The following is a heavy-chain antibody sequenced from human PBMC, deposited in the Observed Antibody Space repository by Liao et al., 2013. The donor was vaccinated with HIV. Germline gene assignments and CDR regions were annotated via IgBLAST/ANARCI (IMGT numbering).Heavy chain of an antibody. Sequence: QVQLQESGPGLVKPSETLSLTCTVSGGSISSYYWSWIRQPPGKGLEWIGYISYSGSTNYNPSLRSRLTISLETSRNQFSLRLTSVTAADTAVYYCARDRGVAAQFDNWGQGALVTVSS. CDR3: ARDRGVAAQFDN. CDR2: ISYSGST. V-gene: IGHV4-59*01. D-gene: IGHD6-13*01. J-gene: IGHJ4*02. CDR1: GGSISSYY.